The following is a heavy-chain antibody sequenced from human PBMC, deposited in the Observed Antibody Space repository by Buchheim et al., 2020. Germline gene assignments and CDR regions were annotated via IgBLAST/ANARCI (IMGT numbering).Heavy chain of an antibody. J-gene: IGHJ4*02. CDR3: ARRGYCTGGSCYEDV. V-gene: IGHV5-10-1*01. CDR1: GYSFTSYW. Sequence: EVQLVQSGAEVKKPGESLRISCKGSGYSFTSYWITWVRQMPGKGLEWMGRIDPSDSYSNYSPSFQGHVTTSDDKSITTAYPRWSSLKASDTAMYYCARRGYCTGGSCYEDVWGQGTL. CDR2: IDPSDSYS. D-gene: IGHD2-15*01.